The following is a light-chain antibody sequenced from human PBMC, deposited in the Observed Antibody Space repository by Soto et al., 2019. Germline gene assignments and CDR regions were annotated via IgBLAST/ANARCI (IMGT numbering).Light chain of an antibody. Sequence: SRSKIGSTNVCWFQQLSGTAPKLLIYRNTQRPSGVPDRLSGSKSGTSASLAISGLRSEDEADYYCATWGDSLKTYVFGNGTKVTVL. CDR2: RNT. CDR1: RSKIGSTN. V-gene: IGLV1-47*01. CDR3: ATWGDSLKTYV. J-gene: IGLJ1*01.